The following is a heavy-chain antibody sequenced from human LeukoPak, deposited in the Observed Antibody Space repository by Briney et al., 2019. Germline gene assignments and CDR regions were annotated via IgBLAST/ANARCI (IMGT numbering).Heavy chain of an antibody. V-gene: IGHV4-39*01. CDR3: ARLSIGVTMIVVAQDNAFDI. CDR1: GGSISSSSYY. D-gene: IGHD3-22*01. J-gene: IGHJ3*02. CDR2: IYYSGST. Sequence: PSETLSLTCTVSGGSISSSSYYWGWIRQPPGKGLEWIGSIYYSGSTYYNPSLKSRVTISVDTSKNQFSLKPSSVTAADTAVYYCARLSIGVTMIVVAQDNAFDIWGQGTMVTVSS.